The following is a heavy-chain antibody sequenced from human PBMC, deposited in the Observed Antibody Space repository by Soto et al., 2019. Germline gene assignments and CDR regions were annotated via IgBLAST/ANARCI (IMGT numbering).Heavy chain of an antibody. CDR2: ISSSGSTI. D-gene: IGHD2-21*01. J-gene: IGHJ4*02. CDR1: GFTFSSYE. CDR3: ASLVVGDYFDY. Sequence: GGSLRLSCAASGFTFSSYEMNWVRQAPGKGLEWVSYISSSGSTIYYADSVKGRFTISRDNAKNSLYLQMNSLRVEDTAVYYCASLVVGDYFDYWCQGTLVTVSS. V-gene: IGHV3-48*03.